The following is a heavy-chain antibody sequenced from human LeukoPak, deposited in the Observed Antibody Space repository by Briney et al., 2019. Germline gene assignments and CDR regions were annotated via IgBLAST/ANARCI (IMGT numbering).Heavy chain of an antibody. J-gene: IGHJ5*02. CDR2: IIPILGIA. V-gene: IGHV1-69*04. Sequence: ASVKVYCKASGGTFSSYAISWVRQAPGQGLEWMGRIIPILGIANYAQKFQGRVTITADKSTSTAYMELSSLRSEDMAVYYCAREGAALCSSTSCHRSRRFDPWGQGTLVTVSS. CDR1: GGTFSSYA. CDR3: AREGAALCSSTSCHRSRRFDP. D-gene: IGHD2-2*02.